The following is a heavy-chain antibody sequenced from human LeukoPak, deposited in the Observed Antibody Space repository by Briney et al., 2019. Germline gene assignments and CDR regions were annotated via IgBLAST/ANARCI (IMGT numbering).Heavy chain of an antibody. V-gene: IGHV3-23*01. CDR2: IIDSGDWT. CDR3: AKDLLGYDSSGYYRSDY. J-gene: IGHJ4*02. D-gene: IGHD3-22*01. Sequence: GGSLRLSCTGSGFTFSSYAMSWVRQAPGKGLEWVSAIIDSGDWTYYADSVKGRFTMSRDNSKNTVYLQMNSLRAEDTAVYYCAKDLLGYDSSGYYRSDYWGQGTLVTVSS. CDR1: GFTFSSYA.